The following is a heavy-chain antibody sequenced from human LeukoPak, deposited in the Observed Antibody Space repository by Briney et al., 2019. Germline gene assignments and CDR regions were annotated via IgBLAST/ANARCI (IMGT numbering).Heavy chain of an antibody. J-gene: IGHJ6*03. CDR3: ARARGYNYGRSFYYYYMDV. V-gene: IGHV3-20*04. D-gene: IGHD5-18*01. CDR1: GFTFDDYG. CDR2: INWNGGST. Sequence: PGGSLRLSCAASGFTFDDYGMSWVRQAPGKGLEWVSGINWNGGSTGYADSVKGRFTISRDNAKNSLYLQLNSLRAEDTAVYFCARARGYNYGRSFYYYYMDVWGKGTTVIVSS.